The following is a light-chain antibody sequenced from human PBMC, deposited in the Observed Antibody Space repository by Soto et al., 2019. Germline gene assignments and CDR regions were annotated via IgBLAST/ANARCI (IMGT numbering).Light chain of an antibody. V-gene: IGKV1D-16*01. CDR3: QQYYSHPLT. Sequence: DIQMTQSPSSLSASVGDRVTITCRASQGIDNRLAWYQQKPEKAPISLIYFASSLKDWVTSKYRGSGSVTDFTLTITSLQPEDFATYYCQQYYSHPLTFGQGTRLDIK. J-gene: IGKJ5*01. CDR1: QGIDNR. CDR2: FAS.